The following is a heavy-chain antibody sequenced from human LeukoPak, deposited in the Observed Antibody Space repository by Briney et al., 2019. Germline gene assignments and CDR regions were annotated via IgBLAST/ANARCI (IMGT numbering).Heavy chain of an antibody. CDR3: ARGLKIVVVTARRSKWYFDL. Sequence: SETLSLTCAVYGGSFSGYYWSWIRQPPGKGLEWIGEINHSGSTNYNPSLKSRVTISVDTSKNQFSLKLSSVTAADTAVYYCARGLKIVVVTARRSKWYFDLWGRGTLVTVSS. D-gene: IGHD2-21*02. CDR2: INHSGST. J-gene: IGHJ2*01. V-gene: IGHV4-34*01. CDR1: GGSFSGYY.